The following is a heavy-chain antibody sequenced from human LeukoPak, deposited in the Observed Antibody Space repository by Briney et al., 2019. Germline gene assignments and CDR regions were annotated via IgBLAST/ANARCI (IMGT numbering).Heavy chain of an antibody. V-gene: IGHV1-3*03. J-gene: IGHJ4*02. CDR1: GYTFTDYY. Sequence: GASVKVSCKASGYTFTDYYLHWVRQAPGQRLEWMGWINTGNGNTKYSQEFQGRVTITRDTSANTAYMELSSLRSEDMAVYYCARAVKYRSGPLTDLLPYYFDYWGQGTLVTVSS. D-gene: IGHD6-19*01. CDR2: INTGNGNT. CDR3: ARAVKYRSGPLTDLLPYYFDY.